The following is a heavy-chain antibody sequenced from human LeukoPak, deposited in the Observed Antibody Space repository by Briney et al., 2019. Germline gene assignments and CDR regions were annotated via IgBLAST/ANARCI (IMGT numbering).Heavy chain of an antibody. D-gene: IGHD3-22*01. V-gene: IGHV1-69*04. CDR2: IIPILGIA. CDR1: GGTFSSYA. CDR3: ARDYDSSGYGAFDI. Sequence: SVKVSCKASGGTFSSYAISWVRQAPGQGLEWVGRIIPILGIANYAQKFQGRVTITADNSTSTAYMELSSLRSEDTAVYYCARDYDSSGYGAFDIWGQGTMVAVSS. J-gene: IGHJ3*02.